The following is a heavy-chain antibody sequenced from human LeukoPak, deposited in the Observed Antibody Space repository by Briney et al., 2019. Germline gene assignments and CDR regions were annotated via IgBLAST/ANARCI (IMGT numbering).Heavy chain of an antibody. V-gene: IGHV4-59*01. CDR2: IYYSGGT. CDR1: GGSISSYY. Sequence: SETLSLTCTVSGGSISSYYWSWIRQPPGKGLEGIGNIYYSGGTKYNPSLESRVTISVDTANNQFSLKLRSMSAADTAVYYCARTNAFDIWGQGTRVTVSS. J-gene: IGHJ3*02. CDR3: ARTNAFDI.